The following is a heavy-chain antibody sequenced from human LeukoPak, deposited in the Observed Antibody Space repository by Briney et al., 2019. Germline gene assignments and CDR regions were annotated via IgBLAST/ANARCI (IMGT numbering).Heavy chain of an antibody. CDR2: ASYSGST. Sequence: SETLSLTCTVSGGSISSYYWSWIRQPPGKGLEWIGYASYSGSTNYNPSLKSRVTISVDTSKNQFSLKLSSVTAPDTAVYYCVRHGTQKYVADYWGQGTLVTVSS. J-gene: IGHJ4*02. CDR3: VRHGTQKYVADY. V-gene: IGHV4-59*08. CDR1: GGSISSYY. D-gene: IGHD1-1*01.